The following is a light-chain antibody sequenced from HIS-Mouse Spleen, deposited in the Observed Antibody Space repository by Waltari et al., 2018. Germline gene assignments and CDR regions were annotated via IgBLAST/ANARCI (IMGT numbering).Light chain of an antibody. CDR1: SLRSYC. V-gene: IGLV3-19*01. Sequence: SSELTQDPAVSVALGQTVRITCQGDSLRSYCASWYQQKPGQAPVLVIYGKNNRPSGIPDLFSGSSSGNTASLTITGAQAEDEADYYCNSRDSSGNHWVFGGGTKLTVL. CDR2: GKN. J-gene: IGLJ3*02. CDR3: NSRDSSGNHWV.